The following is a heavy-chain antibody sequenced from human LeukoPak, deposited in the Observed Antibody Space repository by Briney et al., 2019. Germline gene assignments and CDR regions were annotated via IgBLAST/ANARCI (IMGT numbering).Heavy chain of an antibody. CDR2: INPSSGGT. CDR3: ARDRGNSWYVDY. Sequence: GASVKVSCKTSGYSFTSYYIHWVRQAPGQGLEWMGWINPSSGGTEYAQKFQGRVTMTGDTSISTAYMELSRLRSDDTAVYYCARDRGNSWYVDYWGQGTLVTVSS. D-gene: IGHD6-13*01. V-gene: IGHV1-2*02. J-gene: IGHJ4*02. CDR1: GYSFTSYY.